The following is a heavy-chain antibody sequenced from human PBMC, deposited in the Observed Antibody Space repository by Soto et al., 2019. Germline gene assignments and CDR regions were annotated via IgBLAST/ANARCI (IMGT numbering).Heavy chain of an antibody. CDR2: IYYSGST. CDR1: GGSISSGDYY. J-gene: IGHJ4*02. Sequence: SETLSLTCTVSGGSISSGDYYWSWIRQPPGKGLEWIGYIYYSGSTYYNPSLKGRVTVSVDTSKNQFSLKLSSVTAADTAVYYCARELRGYSYGYVDYWGQGTLVTVSS. CDR3: ARELRGYSYGYVDY. V-gene: IGHV4-30-4*01. D-gene: IGHD5-18*01.